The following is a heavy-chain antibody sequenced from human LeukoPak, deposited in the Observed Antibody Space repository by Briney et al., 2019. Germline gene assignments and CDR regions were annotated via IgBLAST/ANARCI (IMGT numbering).Heavy chain of an antibody. CDR2: IIPIFGTA. Sequence: GASVKVSCKASGGTFSSYAISWVRQAPGQGLEWMGMIIPIFGTANYAQKFQGRVTITTDESTSTAYMELSSLRSEDTAVYYCARDGGLVITPYMDVWGKGTTVTVSS. CDR1: GGTFSSYA. CDR3: ARDGGLVITPYMDV. D-gene: IGHD3-16*01. J-gene: IGHJ6*03. V-gene: IGHV1-69*05.